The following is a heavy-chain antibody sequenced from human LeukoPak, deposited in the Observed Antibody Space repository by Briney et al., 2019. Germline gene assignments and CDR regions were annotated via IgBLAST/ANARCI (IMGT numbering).Heavy chain of an antibody. CDR2: IYYSGST. CDR1: GGSISSYY. D-gene: IGHD4-23*01. V-gene: IGHV4-59*12. Sequence: SETLSLTCTVSGGSISSYYWSWIRQPPGKGLGWIGYIYYSGSTYYNPSLKSRVAISVDTSKKQFSLKMSSVTAADTAVYYCAREGGYGGHSVLDYWGQGTLVTVSS. J-gene: IGHJ4*02. CDR3: AREGGYGGHSVLDY.